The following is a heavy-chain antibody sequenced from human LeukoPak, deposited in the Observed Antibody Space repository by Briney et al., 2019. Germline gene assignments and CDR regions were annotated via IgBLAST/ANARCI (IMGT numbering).Heavy chain of an antibody. CDR1: GYSISSGYY. V-gene: IGHV4-38-2*02. J-gene: IGHJ4*02. Sequence: PPETLSLTCTVSGYSISSGYYWGWIRQPPGKGLEWIGSIYHSGSTYYNPSLKSRVTISVDTSKNQFSLKLSSVTAADTAVYYCAREEPGIVGPIIYFDYWGQGTLVTVSS. CDR2: IYHSGST. CDR3: AREEPGIVGPIIYFDY. D-gene: IGHD1-26*01.